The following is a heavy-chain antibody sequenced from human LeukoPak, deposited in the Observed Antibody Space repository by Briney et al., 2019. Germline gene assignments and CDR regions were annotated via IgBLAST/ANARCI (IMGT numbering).Heavy chain of an antibody. Sequence: SETLSLTCTVSGGSISSYYWSWIRQPPGKGLEWIGYIYYSGSTNYNPSLKSRVTISVDTSKNQFSLKLSSVTAADTAVYYCARRNGDYEGYYYYGMDVWGQGTTVTVSS. J-gene: IGHJ6*02. CDR3: ARRNGDYEGYYYYGMDV. CDR1: GGSISSYY. CDR2: IYYSGST. D-gene: IGHD4-17*01. V-gene: IGHV4-59*08.